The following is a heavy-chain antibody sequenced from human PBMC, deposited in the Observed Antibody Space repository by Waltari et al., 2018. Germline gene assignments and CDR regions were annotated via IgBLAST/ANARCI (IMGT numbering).Heavy chain of an antibody. V-gene: IGHV3-23*04. Sequence: EEKVVESGGGLVQPGESLRLSCEASGFTFSSYAMSWVRQAPGKGLEWVSSISISGGSTYYADSVKGRFTISRDNAKNSLYLQMNSLRAEDTAVYYCATILPGDTYGMDVWGQGTTVTVSS. D-gene: IGHD1-26*01. J-gene: IGHJ6*02. CDR1: GFTFSSYA. CDR3: ATILPGDTYGMDV. CDR2: ISISGGST.